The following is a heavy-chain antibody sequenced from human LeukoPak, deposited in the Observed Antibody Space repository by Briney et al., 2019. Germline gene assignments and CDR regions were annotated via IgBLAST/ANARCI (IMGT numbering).Heavy chain of an antibody. Sequence: GGSLRLSCAAYGFTFSSYSMSWIRQAPGKRLYWVSSISSSSSYIYYADSVKGRFTISRDTAKNSLSLQLNILRADDTAVYYCARVGSISAAGTPDYWGQGTLVTVSS. J-gene: IGHJ4*02. CDR2: ISSSSSYI. V-gene: IGHV3-21*01. CDR1: GFTFSSYS. D-gene: IGHD6-13*01. CDR3: ARVGSISAAGTPDY.